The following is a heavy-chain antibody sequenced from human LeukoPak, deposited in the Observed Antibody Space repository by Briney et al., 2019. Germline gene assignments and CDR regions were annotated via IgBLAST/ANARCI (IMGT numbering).Heavy chain of an antibody. D-gene: IGHD1-26*01. J-gene: IGHJ4*02. V-gene: IGHV4-4*02. CDR1: GGSLTTTNF. Sequence: PSETLSLTCGVSGGSLTTTNFWSWVRQPPGGGLEWIGEISLRGRTQYNPSLKSRVNISIDESENPLYLSLASVTAADTAVYYCSRESGPYCPFGDWGQGTLVAVTA. CDR3: SRESGPYCPFGD. CDR2: ISLRGRT.